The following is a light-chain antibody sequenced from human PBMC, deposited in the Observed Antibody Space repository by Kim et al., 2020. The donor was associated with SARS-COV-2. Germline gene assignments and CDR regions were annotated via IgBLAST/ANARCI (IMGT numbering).Light chain of an antibody. J-gene: IGKJ3*01. CDR2: DAS. CDR3: QQRSNWPPRGA. CDR1: QSVSSY. V-gene: IGKV3-11*01. Sequence: PGERATLSCRASQSVSSYLAWYQQKPGQAPRLLIYDASNRATGIPARFSGSGSGTDFTLTISSLEPEDFAVYYCQQRSNWPPRGAFGPGTKV.